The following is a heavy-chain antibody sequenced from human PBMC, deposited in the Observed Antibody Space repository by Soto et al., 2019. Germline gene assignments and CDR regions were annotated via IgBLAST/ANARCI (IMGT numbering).Heavy chain of an antibody. CDR2: INPSGGST. V-gene: IGHV1-46*01. CDR1: GYTFTSYY. J-gene: IGHJ3*02. Sequence: ASVKVSCKASGYTFTSYYMHWVRQAPGQGLEWMGIINPSGGSTSYAQKFQGRVTMTRDTSTSTVYMELSSLRSEDTAVYYCARGGHDSSGYYVDAFDIWGQGTMVTVSS. CDR3: ARGGHDSSGYYVDAFDI. D-gene: IGHD3-22*01.